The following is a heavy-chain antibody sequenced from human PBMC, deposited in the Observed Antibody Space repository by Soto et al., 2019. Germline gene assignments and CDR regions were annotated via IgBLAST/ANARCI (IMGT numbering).Heavy chain of an antibody. CDR3: ARSIVVVTALDY. J-gene: IGHJ4*02. D-gene: IGHD2-21*02. V-gene: IGHV1-3*05. Sequence: QVQLVQSGAEEKKPGASVKVSCKASGYTFTSYAMHCVRQAPVQRLEWMGWINAGTGNTKYSHNFQGRVTITRDTSASTADMELSSLRAEDTAVYYCARSIVVVTALDYWGQGTLVTVSS. CDR2: INAGTGNT. CDR1: GYTFTSYA.